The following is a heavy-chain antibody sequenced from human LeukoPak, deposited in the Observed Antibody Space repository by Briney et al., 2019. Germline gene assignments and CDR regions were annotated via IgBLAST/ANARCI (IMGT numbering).Heavy chain of an antibody. V-gene: IGHV3-11*04. J-gene: IGHJ4*02. CDR3: ARGPNSNWSGLDF. CDR2: ISNGGSSV. Sequence: GGFLRLSCAASGFTFSDYYMTWIRQAPGKGLEWLSYISNGGSSVFYADSVMGRFTVSRDNAKNTLYLQVNNLRAEDTAVYYCARGPNSNWSGLDFWGQGTLLTVSS. CDR1: GFTFSDYY. D-gene: IGHD6-6*01.